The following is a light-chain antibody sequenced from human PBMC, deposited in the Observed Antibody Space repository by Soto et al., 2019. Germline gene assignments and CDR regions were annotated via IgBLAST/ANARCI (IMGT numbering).Light chain of an antibody. CDR3: QQYNSYPIT. V-gene: IGKV1-5*03. CDR2: KAS. Sequence: DIQMTQSPSTLSASVGDRVTITCRASQRISSWLAWYQQKPGKAPKLLIYKASSLESGAPSRFRGSGSGTEFTLTISSPQPDDFATYYCQQYNSYPITLGQGTRLEIK. CDR1: QRISSW. J-gene: IGKJ5*01.